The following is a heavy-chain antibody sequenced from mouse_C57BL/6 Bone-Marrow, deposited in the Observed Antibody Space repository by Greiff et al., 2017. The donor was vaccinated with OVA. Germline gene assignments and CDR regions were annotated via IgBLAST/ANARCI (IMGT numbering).Heavy chain of an antibody. J-gene: IGHJ4*01. CDR1: GYTFTDYY. CDR3: ARRAQATYTLYAMDY. V-gene: IGHV1-19*01. D-gene: IGHD3-2*02. CDR2: INPYNGGT. Sequence: VQLKQSGPVLVKPGASVKMSCKASGYTFTDYYMNWVKQSHGKSLEWIGVINPYNGGTSYNQKFKGKATLTVDKSSSTAYMELNSLTSEDSAVYYCARRAQATYTLYAMDYWGQGTSVTVSS.